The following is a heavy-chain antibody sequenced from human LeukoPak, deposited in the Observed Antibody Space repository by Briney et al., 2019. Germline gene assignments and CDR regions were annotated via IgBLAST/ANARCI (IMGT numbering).Heavy chain of an antibody. CDR2: ISGSGDST. V-gene: IGHV3-23*01. Sequence: GGSLRLSCAASGFTVSSNYMSWVRQAPGKGLDWVSAISGSGDSTYYVDSVKGRFTISRDNSKNTLYLQMNSLRGEDTAIYYCVKDRYGYSNGPYGTRYNWFDPWGQGTLVTVSS. CDR3: VKDRYGYSNGPYGTRYNWFDP. D-gene: IGHD5-18*01. J-gene: IGHJ5*02. CDR1: GFTVSSNY.